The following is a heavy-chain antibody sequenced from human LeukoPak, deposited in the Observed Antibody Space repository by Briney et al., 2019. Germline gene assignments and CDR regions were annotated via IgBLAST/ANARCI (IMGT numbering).Heavy chain of an antibody. D-gene: IGHD3-22*01. V-gene: IGHV4-34*01. CDR3: ARVRLAGIRQRYYYESRGSPFDY. CDR2: INHSGTT. J-gene: IGHJ4*02. CDR1: GGSFSGYY. Sequence: PSETLSLTCAVYGGSFSGYYWSWIRQPPGKGLEWVGEINHSGTTNYNPSLKSRVTISVDTSKNQFSLKLSSVTAADTAEYYCARVRLAGIRQRYYYESRGSPFDYWGQGTLVTVSS.